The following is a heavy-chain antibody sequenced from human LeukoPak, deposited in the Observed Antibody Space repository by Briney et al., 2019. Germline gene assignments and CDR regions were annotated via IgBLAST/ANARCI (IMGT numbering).Heavy chain of an antibody. Sequence: SVKVSCKASGGTFSSYAISWVRQAPGQGLEWMGRIIPILGIANYAQKFQGRVTITADKSTSTAYMELSSLRSEDTAVYYCARDRRSTMVVTNFDYWGQGTLVTVSS. CDR2: IIPILGIA. CDR3: ARDRRSTMVVTNFDY. D-gene: IGHD2-15*01. V-gene: IGHV1-69*04. CDR1: GGTFSSYA. J-gene: IGHJ4*02.